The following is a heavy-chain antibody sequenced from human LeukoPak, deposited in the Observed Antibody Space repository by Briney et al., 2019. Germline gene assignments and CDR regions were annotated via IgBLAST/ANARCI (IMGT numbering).Heavy chain of an antibody. J-gene: IGHJ4*02. CDR1: GFTFSGSG. CDR3: AKGGCRGTCNPLAY. D-gene: IGHD2-15*01. V-gene: IGHV3-23*01. Sequence: GGSLRLSCAASGFTFSGSGMSWVRRAPGKGLEWISSSGDSDGSTYYADSLKGRFTISRDNSKNTLYLQMNNLRAEDTAVYYCAKGGCRGTCNPLAYWGQGALVTVSP. CDR2: SGDSDGST.